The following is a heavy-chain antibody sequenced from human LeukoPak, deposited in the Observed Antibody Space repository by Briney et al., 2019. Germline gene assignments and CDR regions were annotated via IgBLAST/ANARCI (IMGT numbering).Heavy chain of an antibody. Sequence: ASVKVSCTASGYTFTGYYMHWVRQAPGQGLEWMGWINPNSGGTNYAQKFQGRVTMTRDTSISTAYMGLSRLRSDDTAVYYCARLDNWFDPWGQGTLVTVSS. CDR2: INPNSGGT. CDR3: ARLDNWFDP. V-gene: IGHV1-2*02. J-gene: IGHJ5*02. CDR1: GYTFTGYY.